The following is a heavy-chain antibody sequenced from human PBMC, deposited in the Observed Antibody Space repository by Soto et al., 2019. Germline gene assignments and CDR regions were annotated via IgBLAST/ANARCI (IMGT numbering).Heavy chain of an antibody. J-gene: IGHJ4*02. D-gene: IGHD3-3*01. CDR3: ARGNYDFWSGYYTGYFDY. CDR2: IYYSGST. V-gene: IGHV4-31*03. CDR1: GGSISSGGYY. Sequence: SETLSLTCTVSGGSISSGGYYWSWIRQHPGKGLEWIGYIYYSGSTYYNPSLKSRVTISVDTSKNQFSLKLSSVTAADTAVYYCARGNYDFWSGYYTGYFDYWGQGTLVTVSS.